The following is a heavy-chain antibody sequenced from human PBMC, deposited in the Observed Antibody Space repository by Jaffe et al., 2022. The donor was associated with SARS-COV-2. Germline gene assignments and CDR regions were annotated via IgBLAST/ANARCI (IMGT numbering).Heavy chain of an antibody. CDR1: GYTFTSYY. V-gene: IGHV1-46*04. CDR3: ARANYGSGSYYYYYYMDV. Sequence: QVQLVQSGAEVKKPGASVKVSCKASGYTFTSYYMHWVRQAPGQGLEWMGIINPSGGSTSYAQKLQGRVTMTRDTSTSTVYMELSSLRSEDTAVYYCARANYGSGSYYYYYYMDVWGKGTTVTVSS. CDR2: INPSGGST. D-gene: IGHD3-10*01. J-gene: IGHJ6*03.